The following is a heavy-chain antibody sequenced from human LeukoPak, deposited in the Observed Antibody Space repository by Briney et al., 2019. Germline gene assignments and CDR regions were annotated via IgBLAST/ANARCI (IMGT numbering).Heavy chain of an antibody. Sequence: SQTLSLTCTVSGGSISSGSYYWSWIRQPAGKGLEWIGRIYTSGSTNYNPSLKSRVTISVDTSKNQFSLKLSSVTAADTAVYYCARDPYDSSGYYFDYWGQGTLVTVSS. J-gene: IGHJ4*02. V-gene: IGHV4-61*02. CDR1: GGSISSGSYY. D-gene: IGHD3-22*01. CDR2: IYTSGST. CDR3: ARDPYDSSGYYFDY.